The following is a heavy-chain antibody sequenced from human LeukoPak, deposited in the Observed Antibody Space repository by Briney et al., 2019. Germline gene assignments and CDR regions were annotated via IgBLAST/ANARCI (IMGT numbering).Heavy chain of an antibody. D-gene: IGHD5-18*01. Sequence: ASVKVSCKASGYTFTGYYMHWVRQAPGQGLEWMGWINPNSGGTNYAQKFQGRVTMTRDTSISTAYMELSRLGSDDTAVYYCARVKGVDTAMAGEYWGQGTLVTVSS. CDR2: INPNSGGT. CDR1: GYTFTGYY. V-gene: IGHV1-2*02. CDR3: ARVKGVDTAMAGEY. J-gene: IGHJ4*02.